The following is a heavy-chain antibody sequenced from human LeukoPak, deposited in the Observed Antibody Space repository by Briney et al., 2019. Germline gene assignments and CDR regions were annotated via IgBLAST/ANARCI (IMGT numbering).Heavy chain of an antibody. Sequence: ASVKVSCKASGYTFTSYYMHWVRQAPGQGLEWMGIINPSGGSTSYAQKFQGRVTMTRDMSTSTVYMELSSLRSEDTAVYYCARGPDYYDSSGATFDIWGQGTMATVSS. J-gene: IGHJ3*02. V-gene: IGHV1-46*01. CDR1: GYTFTSYY. D-gene: IGHD3-22*01. CDR3: ARGPDYYDSSGATFDI. CDR2: INPSGGST.